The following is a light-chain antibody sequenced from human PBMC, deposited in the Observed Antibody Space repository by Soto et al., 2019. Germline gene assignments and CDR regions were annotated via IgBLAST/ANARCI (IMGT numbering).Light chain of an antibody. CDR2: WAP. CDR1: QVVLYSSNNKNY. Sequence: SIQVVLYSSNNKNYLAWYQQKPGQPPKLLIYWAPTRESGVPDRFSGSGSGTDFTLTISSLQAEDVAVYYCQQYYSTPPTFGGGTKVDIK. V-gene: IGKV4-1*01. CDR3: QQYYSTPPT. J-gene: IGKJ4*01.